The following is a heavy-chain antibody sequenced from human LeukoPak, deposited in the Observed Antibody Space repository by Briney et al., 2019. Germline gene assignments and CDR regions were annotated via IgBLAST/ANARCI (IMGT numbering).Heavy chain of an antibody. CDR3: ARYPLGATQSFDY. CDR2: IIPIFGTA. D-gene: IGHD1-26*01. V-gene: IGHV1-69*13. Sequence: GASVKVSCKASGGTFSSYAISWVRQAPGQGLEWMGGIIPIFGTANYAQKFQGRVTITADESTSTAYMELSSLRSEDTAVYYCARYPLGATQSFDYWGQGTLVTVSS. CDR1: GGTFSSYA. J-gene: IGHJ4*02.